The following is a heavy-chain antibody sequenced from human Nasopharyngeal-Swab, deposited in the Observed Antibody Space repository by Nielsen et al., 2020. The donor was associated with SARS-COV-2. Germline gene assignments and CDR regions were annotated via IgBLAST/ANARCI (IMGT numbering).Heavy chain of an antibody. CDR2: MNPNSGNT. CDR1: GYTFTSYD. J-gene: IGHJ6*02. CDR3: ARGMGGGNSGPYYYYYYHGMDV. D-gene: IGHD4-23*01. Sequence: ASVKVSCKASGYTFTSYDINWVRQATGQGLEWMGWMNPNSGNTGYAQKFQGRVTMTRNTSISTAYMELSSLRSEDTAVYYCARGMGGGNSGPYYYYYYHGMDVWGQGTTVTVSS. V-gene: IGHV1-8*01.